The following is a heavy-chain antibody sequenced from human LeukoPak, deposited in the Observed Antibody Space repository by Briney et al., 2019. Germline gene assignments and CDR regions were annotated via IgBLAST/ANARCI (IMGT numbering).Heavy chain of an antibody. J-gene: IGHJ6*02. CDR2: IRPMNSDV. D-gene: IGHD3-16*01. CDR3: ARRINGLDV. V-gene: IGHV5-51*01. CDR1: GYNFNTYW. Sequence: GESLKISCQGSGYNFNTYWVAWVRQLPGKGLEWMGIIRPMNSDVRYSPSFQGQVTISADRSINTAYLQWSSLKPSDTAMYYCARRINGLDVWGQGTTVTVSS.